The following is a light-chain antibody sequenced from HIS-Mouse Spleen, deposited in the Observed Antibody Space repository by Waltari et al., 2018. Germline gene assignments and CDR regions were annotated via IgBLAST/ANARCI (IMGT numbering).Light chain of an antibody. J-gene: IGKJ1*01. CDR2: GAS. Sequence: EIVLTQSPGTLSLSPGERATLSCRPSQSVSSSYLAWYQQKPGQAPRLLIYGASSRATGIPDRFSGSGSGTDFTLTISRLEPEDFAVYYCQQYGSSPPWPFGQGTKVEIK. CDR3: QQYGSSPPWP. V-gene: IGKV3-20*01. CDR1: QSVSSSY.